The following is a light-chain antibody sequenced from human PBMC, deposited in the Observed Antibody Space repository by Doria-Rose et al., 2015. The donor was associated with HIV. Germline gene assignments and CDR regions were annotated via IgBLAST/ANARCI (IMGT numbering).Light chain of an antibody. J-gene: IGKJ1*01. Sequence: EIVMTQSPGTLSLSPGEGATLSCRASQSFSSTYLAWYQQKPGQAPSLLIYDGSTMATGIPDRFSASGSGTDFTLTINRLEPEDFALYYCHQYGTSWTFGQGTKVEI. CDR1: QSFSSTY. CDR3: HQYGTSWT. V-gene: IGKV3-20*01. CDR2: DGS.